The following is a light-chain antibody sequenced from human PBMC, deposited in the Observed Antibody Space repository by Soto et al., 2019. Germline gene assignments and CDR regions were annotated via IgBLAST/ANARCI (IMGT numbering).Light chain of an antibody. V-gene: IGKV1-39*01. CDR1: QNIKTY. Sequence: DNQMTQSPSSLSASVGESVTIPCRASQNIKTYLNWYQQKPGKAPNLLIYAASSLHSGVPSRFSGSGSGTDFTLTISSLQPEDFATYYCQQSFSSPPKTFGQGTKVHI. CDR2: AAS. CDR3: QQSFSSPPKT. J-gene: IGKJ1*01.